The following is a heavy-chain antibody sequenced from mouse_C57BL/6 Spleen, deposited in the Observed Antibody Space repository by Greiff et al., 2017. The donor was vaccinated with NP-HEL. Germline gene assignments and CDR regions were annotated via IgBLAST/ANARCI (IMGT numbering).Heavy chain of an antibody. CDR3: ARGRGFITTVVGYFDV. Sequence: EVKVVESEGGLVQPGSSMKLSCTASGFTFSDYYMAWVRQVPEKGLEWVANINYDGSSTYYLDSLKSRFIISRDNAKNILYLQMSSLKSEDTATYYCARGRGFITTVVGYFDVWGTGTTVTVSS. J-gene: IGHJ1*03. D-gene: IGHD1-1*01. V-gene: IGHV5-16*01. CDR2: INYDGSST. CDR1: GFTFSDYY.